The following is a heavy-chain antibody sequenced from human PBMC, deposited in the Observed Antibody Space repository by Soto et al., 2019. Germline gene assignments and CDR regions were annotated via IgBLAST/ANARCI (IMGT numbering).Heavy chain of an antibody. J-gene: IGHJ4*02. V-gene: IGHV4-30-2*05. CDR3: ARARGARYFDY. Sequence: SETLSLTCAVSGGSISSGGYSWSWLRQPPGKGLEWIGYIFHSGSTYYNPSPKSRVTISVDTSKNQFSLKLSSVTAADTAVYYCARARGARYFDYWGQGTLVTVSS. CDR2: IFHSGST. CDR1: GGSISSGGYS. D-gene: IGHD2-15*01.